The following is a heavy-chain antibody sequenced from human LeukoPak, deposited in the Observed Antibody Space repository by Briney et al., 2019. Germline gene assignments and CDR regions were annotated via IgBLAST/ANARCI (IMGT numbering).Heavy chain of an antibody. CDR3: ARDYYGSGWYGDY. V-gene: IGHV3-7*04. Sequence: GGSLRLSCAASGFTFGIYWMSWVRQAPGKGLEWVANIKQDGSEKFYVDSVKGRFTLSRDNAKNSLFLQLNSLRAEDTAVYYCARDYYGSGWYGDYWGQGTLVTVSS. D-gene: IGHD6-19*01. CDR1: GFTFGIYW. J-gene: IGHJ4*02. CDR2: IKQDGSEK.